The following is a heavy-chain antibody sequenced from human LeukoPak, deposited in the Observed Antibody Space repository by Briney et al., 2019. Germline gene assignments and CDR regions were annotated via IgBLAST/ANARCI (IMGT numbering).Heavy chain of an antibody. V-gene: IGHV3-30-3*01. CDR3: ARVVVVPAANLRTDAFDI. CDR2: ISYDGSNK. J-gene: IGHJ3*02. D-gene: IGHD2-2*01. Sequence: GGSLRLSCAASGFTFSSYWMSWVRQAPGKGLEWVAVISYDGSNKYYADSVKGRFTISRDNSKNTLYLQMNSLRAEDTAVYYCARVVVVPAANLRTDAFDIWGQGTMVTVSS. CDR1: GFTFSSYW.